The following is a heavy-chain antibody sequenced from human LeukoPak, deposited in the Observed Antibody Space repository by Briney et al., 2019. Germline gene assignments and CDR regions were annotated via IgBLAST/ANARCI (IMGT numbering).Heavy chain of an antibody. CDR3: ARSYYERSGVDH. Sequence: ASVKVSCKASGYTFTGYYMHWVRQAPGQGLEWMGWVNPNSGVTKYAQKSQGRVTMTRDTSISTAYMELSRLRSDDTAVYYCARSYYERSGVDHWGQGTLVTVSS. D-gene: IGHD3-22*01. CDR2: VNPNSGVT. CDR1: GYTFTGYY. J-gene: IGHJ4*02. V-gene: IGHV1-2*02.